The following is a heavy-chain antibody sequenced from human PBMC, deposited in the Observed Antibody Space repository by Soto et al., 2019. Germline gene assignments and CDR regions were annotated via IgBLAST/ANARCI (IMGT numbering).Heavy chain of an antibody. V-gene: IGHV1-3*01. D-gene: IGHD4-17*01. J-gene: IGHJ5*02. CDR2: INAGNGNT. CDR3: ARVKDGDYWFDP. Sequence: VASVKVSCKASGYTFTSYAMHWVRQAPGQRLEWMGWINAGNGNTKYSQKFQGRVTITRDTSASTAYMELSSLRSEDTAVYYCARVKDGDYWFDPWGQGTLVTVSS. CDR1: GYTFTSYA.